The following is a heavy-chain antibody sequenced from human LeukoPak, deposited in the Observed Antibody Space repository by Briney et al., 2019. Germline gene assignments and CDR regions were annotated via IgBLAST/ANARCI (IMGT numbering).Heavy chain of an antibody. J-gene: IGHJ4*02. V-gene: IGHV3-30*03. D-gene: IGHD5-18*01. CDR1: GFTFSSYW. CDR2: ISYDGSNK. CDR3: ARWIQLWLRYFDY. Sequence: GGSLRLSCAAAGFTFSSYWMTWVRQSPGRGLEWVAVISYDGSNKYYADSVKGRLTISRDNSKNTLYLQMNSLRAEDTAVYYCARWIQLWLRYFDYWGQGTLVTVSS.